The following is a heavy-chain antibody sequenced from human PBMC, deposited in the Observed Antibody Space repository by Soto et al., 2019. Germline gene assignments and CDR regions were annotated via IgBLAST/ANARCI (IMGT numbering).Heavy chain of an antibody. Sequence: QVQLVQSGAEVKKPGASVKVSCKASGYTFTSYYMHWVRQAPGQGLEWMGIINPSGGSTSYAQKCQGRVTMTRETFTITVYMELSSLRSEDTAVYYCARDGLSSYSSGWYYFDYWGQGTLVTVSS. V-gene: IGHV1-46*01. CDR1: GYTFTSYY. D-gene: IGHD6-19*01. CDR2: INPSGGST. CDR3: ARDGLSSYSSGWYYFDY. J-gene: IGHJ4*02.